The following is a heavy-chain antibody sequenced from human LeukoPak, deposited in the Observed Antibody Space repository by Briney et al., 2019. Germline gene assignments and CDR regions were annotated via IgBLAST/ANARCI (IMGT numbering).Heavy chain of an antibody. CDR2: IYTSGST. CDR1: GGSISSSNW. V-gene: IGHV4-61*02. J-gene: IGHJ5*01. D-gene: IGHD4-11*01. CDR3: ARRSNPDLFDS. Sequence: SETLSLTCAVSGGSISSSNWWSWIRQPAGKGLEWIGRIYTSGSTNYNPSLKSRVTISVDTSKNQFSLKLSSVTAADTAVYYCARRSNPDLFDSWGQGTLVIVSS.